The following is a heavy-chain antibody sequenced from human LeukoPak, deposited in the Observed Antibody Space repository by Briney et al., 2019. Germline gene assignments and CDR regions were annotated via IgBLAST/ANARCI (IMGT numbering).Heavy chain of an antibody. CDR2: IYYSGST. J-gene: IGHJ4*02. CDR3: ARRLLPSSGNSYFDY. D-gene: IGHD3-10*01. CDR1: GGSISSSSYY. Sequence: PSETLSLTCTVSGGSISSSSYYWGWIRQPPGKGLEWIGSIYYSGSTNYNPSLKSRLTISVDTSKNQFSLKLSSVTAADTAVYYCARRLLPSSGNSYFDYWGQGTLVTVSS. V-gene: IGHV4-39*07.